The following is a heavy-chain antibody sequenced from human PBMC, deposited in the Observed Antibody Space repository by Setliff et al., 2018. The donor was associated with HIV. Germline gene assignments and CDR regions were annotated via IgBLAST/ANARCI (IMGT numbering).Heavy chain of an antibody. CDR2: IAKTGST. CDR1: GVSITNGTFY. Sequence: PSETLSLTCIVPGVSITNGTFYWNWTRQPAGKGLEWIGRIAKTGSTNYNPSLENRVTISVDTSKSQFFLMLSSVTAADTAVYYCARASSDIPGVDSNYFDDWGQGTLVTVSS. D-gene: IGHD2-2*01. J-gene: IGHJ4*02. CDR3: ARASSDIPGVDSNYFDD. V-gene: IGHV4-61*02.